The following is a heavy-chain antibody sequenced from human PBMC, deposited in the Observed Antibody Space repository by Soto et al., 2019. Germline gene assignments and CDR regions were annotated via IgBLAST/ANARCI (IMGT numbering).Heavy chain of an antibody. J-gene: IGHJ6*02. Sequence: GASVKVSCKAAGYTFTSYDIHWVRQAAGQGLEWMGWMNPNSGNTATAKKFLGRVALTRSTSISTAYMELRNVISDDTAVYFCARGRGHTYDHHGMDVWGQGTTVTVSS. CDR2: MNPNSGNT. D-gene: IGHD5-12*01. CDR1: GYTFTSYD. V-gene: IGHV1-8*02. CDR3: ARGRGHTYDHHGMDV.